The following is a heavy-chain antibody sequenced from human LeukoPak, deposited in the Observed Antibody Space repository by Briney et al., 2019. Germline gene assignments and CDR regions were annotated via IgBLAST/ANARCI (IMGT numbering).Heavy chain of an antibody. V-gene: IGHV4-4*07. CDR1: GGSISSYY. CDR2: IYTSGST. J-gene: IGHJ5*02. Sequence: PSETLSLTCTVSGGSISSYYWSWIRQPAGKGLEWIGRIYTSGSTNYNPSLKSRVTMSVDTSKHQFSLKLNSVTAADTAVYFCARGPYYCSGASCLNWFDPWGQGTLVTVSS. CDR3: ARGPYYCSGASCLNWFDP. D-gene: IGHD2-15*01.